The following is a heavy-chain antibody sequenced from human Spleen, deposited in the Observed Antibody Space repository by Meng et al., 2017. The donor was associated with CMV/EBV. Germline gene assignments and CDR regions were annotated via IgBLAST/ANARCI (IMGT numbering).Heavy chain of an antibody. CDR1: GFTVRIYA. V-gene: IGHV3-30*09. CDR3: AVRGVPLDY. CDR2: ISSDGNNK. Sequence: RLSCEAYGFTVRIYAMHWVSQATGKGLGWVAVISSDGNNKDFGDSGKGRLAISRDNSKNTLYLQMNSLRAEDTAVYYCAVRGVPLDYWGQGTLVTVSS. J-gene: IGHJ4*02. D-gene: IGHD2-8*01.